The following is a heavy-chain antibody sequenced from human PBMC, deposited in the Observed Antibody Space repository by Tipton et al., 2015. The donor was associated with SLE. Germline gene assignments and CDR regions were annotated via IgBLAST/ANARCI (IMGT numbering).Heavy chain of an antibody. Sequence: TLSLTCTVSGYSINNGFYWGWIRQPPGKGLEWIGIIYHSGTTYYNPSLKSRVTISVDTSKNQFSLKLSSVTAADTAVYYCAGRGDLVVVTSYFDYWGQGTLVTVSS. J-gene: IGHJ4*02. CDR1: GYSINNGFY. D-gene: IGHD2-21*02. CDR3: AGRGDLVVVTSYFDY. V-gene: IGHV4-38-2*02. CDR2: IYHSGTT.